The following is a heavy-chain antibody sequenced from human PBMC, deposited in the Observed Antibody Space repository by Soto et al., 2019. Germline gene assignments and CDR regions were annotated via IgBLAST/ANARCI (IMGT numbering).Heavy chain of an antibody. CDR1: GFTFSSYS. CDR3: ARDQSGYCSSTSCYRMREYYYYYYGMDV. Sequence: GGSLRLSCAASGFTFSSYSMNWVRQAPGKGLEWVSSISSSSSYIYYADSVKGRFTISRDNAKNSLYLQMNSLRAEDTAVYYCARDQSGYCSSTSCYRMREYYYYYYGMDVWGQAITGSVPS. CDR2: ISSSSSYI. D-gene: IGHD2-2*02. V-gene: IGHV3-21*01. J-gene: IGHJ6*02.